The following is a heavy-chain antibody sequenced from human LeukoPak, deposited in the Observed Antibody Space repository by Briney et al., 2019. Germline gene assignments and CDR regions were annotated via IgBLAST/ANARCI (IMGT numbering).Heavy chain of an antibody. CDR3: VKEGRDTTFGVLVPFDY. J-gene: IGHJ4*02. CDR2: ISYDGSKK. Sequence: PGRSLRLSGEASGFIFSHYGMHWVRQAPGKGLEWVAVISYDGSKKYYADSVEGRFTISRDNSKNTVYLQMNSLRAEDTAVYYCVKEGRDTTFGVLVPFDYWGQGALVIVSS. D-gene: IGHD3-3*01. V-gene: IGHV3-30*18. CDR1: GFIFSHYG.